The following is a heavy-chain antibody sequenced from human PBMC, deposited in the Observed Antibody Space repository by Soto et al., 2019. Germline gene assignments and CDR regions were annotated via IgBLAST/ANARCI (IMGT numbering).Heavy chain of an antibody. Sequence: QLQLQESGSGLVKPSQTLSLTCAVSGGSISSGGYSWSWIRQPPGKGLEWIGYIYHSGSTYYNPSLKSRGTISVDRSKNQFSLKLSAVTAADTAVYYWAGGGFGVARDYWGQGTLVTVSS. CDR3: AGGGFGVARDY. V-gene: IGHV4-30-2*01. CDR1: GGSISSGGYS. D-gene: IGHD3-3*01. J-gene: IGHJ4*02. CDR2: IYHSGST.